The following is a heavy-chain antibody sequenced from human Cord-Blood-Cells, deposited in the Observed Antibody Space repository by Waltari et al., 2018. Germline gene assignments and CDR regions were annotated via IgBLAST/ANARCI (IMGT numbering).Heavy chain of an antibody. V-gene: IGHV4-38-2*02. D-gene: IGHD6-13*01. CDR1: GYSISSGYY. J-gene: IGHJ5*02. CDR2: IYHSGST. Sequence: QVQLQESGPGLVKPSETLSLTCAVSGYSISSGYYWGWIRQPHGKGLEWIGRIYHSGSTYYNPSLRSRVTISVDTSKNRFSLKLSSVTAADTAVYYCARDAAAAPRNWFDPWGQGTLVTVSS. CDR3: ARDAAAAPRNWFDP.